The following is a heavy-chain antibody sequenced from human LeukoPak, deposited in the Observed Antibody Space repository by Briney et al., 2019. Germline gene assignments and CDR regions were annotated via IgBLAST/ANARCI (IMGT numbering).Heavy chain of an antibody. Sequence: PGGSLRLSCAASGFTFSSYGMHWVRQAPGKGLEGVAVIWYDGSNKYYADSVKGRFTISRDNSKNTLYLQMNSLRAEDTAVYYCARSTSTTHYYYGMDVWGQGTTVTVSS. J-gene: IGHJ6*02. CDR3: ARSTSTTHYYYGMDV. CDR2: IWYDGSNK. V-gene: IGHV3-33*01. CDR1: GFTFSSYG. D-gene: IGHD2-2*01.